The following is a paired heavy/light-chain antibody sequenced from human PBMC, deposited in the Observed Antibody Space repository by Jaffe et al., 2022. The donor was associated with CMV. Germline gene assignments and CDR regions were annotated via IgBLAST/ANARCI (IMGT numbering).Light chain of an antibody. CDR2: WAS. CDR1: QSVLYSSNNKNY. CDR3: QQYYSTPQDT. Sequence: DIVMTQSPDSLAVSLGERATINCKSSQSVLYSSNNKNYLAWYQQKPGQPPKLLIYWASTRESGVPDRFSGSGSGTDFTLTISSLQAEDVAVYYCQQYYSTPQDTFGQGTKLEIK. V-gene: IGKV4-1*01. J-gene: IGKJ2*01.
Heavy chain of an antibody. V-gene: IGHV1-69*09. J-gene: IGHJ6*03. Sequence: QVQLVQSGAEVKKPGSSVKVSCKASGGTFSSYAISWVRQAPGQGLEWMGRIIPILGIANYAQKFQGRVTITADKSTSTAYMELSSLRSEDTAVYYCARAYGGNSEGYYYYYMDVWGKGTTVTVSS. D-gene: IGHD4-17*01. CDR3: ARAYGGNSEGYYYYYMDV. CDR2: IIPILGIA. CDR1: GGTFSSYA.